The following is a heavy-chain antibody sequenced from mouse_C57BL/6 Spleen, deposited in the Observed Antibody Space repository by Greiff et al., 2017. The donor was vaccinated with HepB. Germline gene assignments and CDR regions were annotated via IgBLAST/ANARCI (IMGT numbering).Heavy chain of an antibody. CDR3: ARSAYDYDV. J-gene: IGHJ1*03. V-gene: IGHV1-69*01. CDR1: GYTFTSYW. CDR2: IDPSDSYT. Sequence: QVQLQQPGAELVMPGASVKLSCKASGYTFTSYWMHWVKQRPGQGLEWIGEIDPSDSYTNYNQKFKGKSTLTVDKSSSTAYMQLSSLTSEDSAVYYCARSAYDYDVWGTGTTVTVSS. D-gene: IGHD2-4*01.